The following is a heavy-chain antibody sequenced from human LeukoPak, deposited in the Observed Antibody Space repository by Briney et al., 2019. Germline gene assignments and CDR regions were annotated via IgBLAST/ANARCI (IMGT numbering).Heavy chain of an antibody. V-gene: IGHV3-21*01. D-gene: IGHD1-26*01. J-gene: IGHJ4*02. Sequence: GGSLRLSCAASGFTFSSYSMNWVRQAPGKGLEGVSSISSGSSYIFYADSVKGRFTISRDNAKNSLYLQMNSLRAEDTAVYYCAREFFDREGGTTVLDYWGQGTLVTVSS. CDR3: AREFFDREGGTTVLDY. CDR2: ISSGSSYI. CDR1: GFTFSSYS.